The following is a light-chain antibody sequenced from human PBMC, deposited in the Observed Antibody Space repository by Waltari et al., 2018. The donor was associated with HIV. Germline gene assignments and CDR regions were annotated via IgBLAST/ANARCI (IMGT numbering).Light chain of an antibody. Sequence: QSVLTQPPSASGTPGQRITISCSGSSSNIGSNYVYWYQQLPGTAPKLLIYRNNRRPSGGPDRFAGSKSGTSASLAISGLRSEDEADYYCATWDDTLSGHVVFGGGTKLNVL. CDR3: ATWDDTLSGHVV. CDR2: RNN. CDR1: SSNIGSNY. V-gene: IGLV1-47*01. J-gene: IGLJ2*01.